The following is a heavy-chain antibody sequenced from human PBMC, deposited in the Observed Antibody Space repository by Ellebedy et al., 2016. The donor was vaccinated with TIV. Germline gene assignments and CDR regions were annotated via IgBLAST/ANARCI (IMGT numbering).Heavy chain of an antibody. Sequence: PGGSLRLSCAASGFSFSSYWMHWVRQAPGKGLVWVSRIKTDGTNTTYADSVKGRFTISRDNAKNTLYLQMNSLRAEDTAVYYCARTSEWELLSYWGQGTLVTVAS. CDR1: GFSFSSYW. D-gene: IGHD1-26*01. J-gene: IGHJ4*02. V-gene: IGHV3-74*01. CDR2: IKTDGTNT. CDR3: ARTSEWELLSY.